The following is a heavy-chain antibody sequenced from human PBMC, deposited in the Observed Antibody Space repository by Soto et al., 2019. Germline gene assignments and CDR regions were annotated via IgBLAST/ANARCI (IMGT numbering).Heavy chain of an antibody. CDR1: GGTFSNYA. D-gene: IGHD4-17*01. Sequence: QVQLVQSGAEVKKPGSSVKVSCRASGGTFSNYAVSWVRQAPGQGLEWMGGIILPFGTANYAQKFQGRFSITADESRVTTYMEFSSPRVEDTAVYYCARGPDYEAYFDFWGQGTLVTVSS. CDR2: IILPFGTA. J-gene: IGHJ4*02. CDR3: ARGPDYEAYFDF. V-gene: IGHV1-69*12.